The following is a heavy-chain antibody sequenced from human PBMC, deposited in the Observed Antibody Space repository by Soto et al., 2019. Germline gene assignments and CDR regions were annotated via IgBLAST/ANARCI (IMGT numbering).Heavy chain of an antibody. D-gene: IGHD6-13*01. J-gene: IGHJ6*02. CDR1: GCTFSDYY. CDR2: ISSSSSYT. Sequence: PGGPLRLSCAASGCTFSDYYMSWIRQAPGKGLEWVSYISSSSSYTNYADSVKGRFTISRDNAKNSLYLQMNSLRAEDTAVYYCARVGAFGFYSSPYYGMDVWGQGTTVTVSS. V-gene: IGHV3-11*06. CDR3: ARVGAFGFYSSPYYGMDV.